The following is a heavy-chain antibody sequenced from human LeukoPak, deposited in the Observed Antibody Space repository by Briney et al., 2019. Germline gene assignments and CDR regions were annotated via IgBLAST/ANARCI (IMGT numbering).Heavy chain of an antibody. CDR3: ARDHGGGAAAVTPVWFDP. Sequence: SETLSLTCTVSGGSISSSSYYWGWIRQPPGKGLEWIGSIYHSGSTYYNPSLKSRVTISVDTSKNQFSLKLSSVTAADTAVYYCARDHGGGAAAVTPVWFDPWGQGTLVTVSS. D-gene: IGHD6-13*01. CDR1: GGSISSSSYY. V-gene: IGHV4-39*07. J-gene: IGHJ5*02. CDR2: IYHSGST.